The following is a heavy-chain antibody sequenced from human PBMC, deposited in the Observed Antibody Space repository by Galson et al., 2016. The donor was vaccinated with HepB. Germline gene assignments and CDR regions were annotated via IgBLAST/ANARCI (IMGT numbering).Heavy chain of an antibody. D-gene: IGHD3-22*01. CDR2: ISAHNGYT. CDR1: GYTFINYG. V-gene: IGHV1-18*04. J-gene: IGHJ4*02. CDR3: VRIAYDSGGDLDF. Sequence: SVKVSCKASGYTFINYGINWVRQAPGQGLEWMGRISAHNGYTNYAQKFQGRVTMTTDTSTSTAYVEVRSLTSDDTAVYFCVRIAYDSGGDLDFWGQGTLVTVSS.